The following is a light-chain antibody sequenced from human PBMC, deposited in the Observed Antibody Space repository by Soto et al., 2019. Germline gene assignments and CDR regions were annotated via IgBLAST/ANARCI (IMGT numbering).Light chain of an antibody. Sequence: QSALTQPASVSGSPGQSITISCTGTSSDVGSYNLVSWYQQHPGKAPKLMIYEGSKRPSGVSHGFSGSKSGNTASLTISGLQAEDEADYYCCSYAGTILFGGGTKLTVL. V-gene: IGLV2-23*01. CDR1: SSDVGSYNL. CDR3: CSYAGTIL. J-gene: IGLJ2*01. CDR2: EGS.